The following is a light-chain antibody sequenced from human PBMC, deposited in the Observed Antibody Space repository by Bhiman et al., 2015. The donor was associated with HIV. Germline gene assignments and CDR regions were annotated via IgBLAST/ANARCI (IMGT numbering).Light chain of an antibody. V-gene: IGLV1-51*02. J-gene: IGLJ2*01. CDR2: ENN. CDR3: GTWDSRLANMV. Sequence: QSVLTQPPSVSAAPGQKVTISCSGSSSNIGNNYVSWYQQLPGTAPKLLIYENNKRPSGIPDRFSGSKSGTSATLGITGLQTGDEADYYCGTWDSRLANMVFGGGTKLTVL. CDR1: SSNIGNNY.